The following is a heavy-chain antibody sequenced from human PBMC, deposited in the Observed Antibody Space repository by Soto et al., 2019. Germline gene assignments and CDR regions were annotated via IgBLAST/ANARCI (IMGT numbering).Heavy chain of an antibody. D-gene: IGHD1-26*01. CDR2: IKQDGSER. J-gene: IGHJ4*02. Sequence: GGSLRLSCAASGFTFSSYWMTWVRQAPGKGLEWVANIKQDGSERYCVDSMKGRFTISRDNAKNSLYLQMNSLSAEDTAVYYCARHSGTHFDYWGQGTLVTVSS. CDR1: GFTFSSYW. V-gene: IGHV3-7*01. CDR3: ARHSGTHFDY.